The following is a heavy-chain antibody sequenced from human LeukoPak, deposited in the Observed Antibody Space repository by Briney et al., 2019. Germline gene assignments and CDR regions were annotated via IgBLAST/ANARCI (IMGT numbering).Heavy chain of an antibody. CDR1: GDSVSRNSAA. Sequence: SQTLSLTCAISGDSVSRNSAAWNWIRRSPSRGLEWLGRTYYRSKWYNDYAVSVKSRITSNTDTSKNQFSLQLNSVTPEDTAVYYCARDLTQWLVFDYWGQGTLVTVSS. CDR3: ARDLTQWLVFDY. J-gene: IGHJ4*02. D-gene: IGHD6-19*01. V-gene: IGHV6-1*01. CDR2: TYYRSKWYN.